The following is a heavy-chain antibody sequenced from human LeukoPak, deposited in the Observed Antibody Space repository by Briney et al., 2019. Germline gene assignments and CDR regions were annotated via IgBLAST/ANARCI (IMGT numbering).Heavy chain of an antibody. D-gene: IGHD2-15*01. CDR1: GGSISSGSYY. CDR2: IYTSGST. J-gene: IGHJ6*03. Sequence: PSETLSLTCTVSGGSISSGSYYWSWLRQPAGKGLEWIGRIYTSGSTNYNPSLKSRVTISVDTSKNQFSLKLSSVTAADTAVYYCARTRLGYCSGGSCYTPFHYYYYMDVWGKGTTVTISS. V-gene: IGHV4-61*02. CDR3: ARTRLGYCSGGSCYTPFHYYYYMDV.